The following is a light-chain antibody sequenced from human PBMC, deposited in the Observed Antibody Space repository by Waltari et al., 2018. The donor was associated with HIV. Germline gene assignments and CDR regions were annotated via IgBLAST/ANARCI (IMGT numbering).Light chain of an antibody. CDR2: QDS. V-gene: IGLV3-1*01. CDR3: QAWDRSVV. CDR1: QLGEKF. Sequence: SYELTQPPSVSVSPGQTASITCSGDQLGEKFVCLYQQRPGQPPVLVMYQDSKRPSGIHERFPGSNSGNTATLTITGTQSMDEADYYCQAWDRSVVFGGGTKLTVL. J-gene: IGLJ2*01.